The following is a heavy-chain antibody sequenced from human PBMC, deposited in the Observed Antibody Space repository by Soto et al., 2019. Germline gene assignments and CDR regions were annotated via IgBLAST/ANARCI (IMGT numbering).Heavy chain of an antibody. J-gene: IGHJ4*02. Sequence: QVHLVQSGAEVKKPGASVKVSCKCSGYNFTSYGITWVRQAPGQGLEWMGWISARNGNTDYAQKLQGRVTVTRDTSTSTAYMELRSLRSDDTAVYYCARGRYGDYWGQGALVTVSS. CDR1: GYNFTSYG. V-gene: IGHV1-18*01. CDR3: ARGRYGDY. D-gene: IGHD1-1*01. CDR2: ISARNGNT.